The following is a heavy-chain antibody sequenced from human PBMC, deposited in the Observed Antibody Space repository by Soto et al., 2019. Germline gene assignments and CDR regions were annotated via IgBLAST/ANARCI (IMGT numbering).Heavy chain of an antibody. Sequence: GASVKVSCKVSRYTLTELSMHWVRQAPGKGLEWMGGFDPEDGETIYAQKFQGRVTMTEDTSTDTAYMELSSLRSEDTAVYYCATDRVIGGAYCGGDPLCYGMDVWGQGTTVTVSS. V-gene: IGHV1-24*01. J-gene: IGHJ6*02. D-gene: IGHD2-21*02. CDR3: ATDRVIGGAYCGGDPLCYGMDV. CDR1: RYTLTELS. CDR2: FDPEDGET.